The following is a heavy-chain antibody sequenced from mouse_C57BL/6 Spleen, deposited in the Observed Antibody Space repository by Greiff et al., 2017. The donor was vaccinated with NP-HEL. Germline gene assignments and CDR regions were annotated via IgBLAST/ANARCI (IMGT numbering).Heavy chain of an antibody. CDR1: GYTFTDYY. D-gene: IGHD2-2*01. CDR2: INPYNGGT. V-gene: IGHV1-19*01. J-gene: IGHJ2*01. CDR3: ARGGYDVDYFDY. Sequence: VQLQQSGPVLVKPGASVKMSCKASGYTFTDYYMNWVKQSHGKSLEWIGVINPYNGGTSYNQKFKGKATLTVDKSSSTAYMELNSLTSEDSAVYYCARGGYDVDYFDYWGQGTTLTVSS.